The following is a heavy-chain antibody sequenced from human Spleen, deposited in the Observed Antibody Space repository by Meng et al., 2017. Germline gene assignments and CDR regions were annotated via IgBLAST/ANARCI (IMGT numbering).Heavy chain of an antibody. Sequence: QVQLVQSAAEVQTPGASLTSYSMPSCISFPDYFRHWLRQALVQGLEWMGRIDPKNGDTHYAQKFQGRVTMTGDTSISTAYMDLSGLRSDDTAVYYCARDEDISAAGKLFGDYWGQGTLVTVSS. CDR1: CISFPDYF. CDR3: ARDEDISAAGKLFGDY. V-gene: IGHV1-2*06. CDR2: IDPKNGDT. J-gene: IGHJ4*02. D-gene: IGHD6-13*01.